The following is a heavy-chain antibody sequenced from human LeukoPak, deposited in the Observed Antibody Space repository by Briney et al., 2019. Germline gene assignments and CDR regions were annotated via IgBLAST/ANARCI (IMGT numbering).Heavy chain of an antibody. D-gene: IGHD2-21*02. CDR1: GDSITSYW. CDR3: ARQLGGGDWGGAFDI. V-gene: IGHV5-51*01. CDR2: IYPGDSDT. Sequence: GESLKISCKGSGDSITSYWIGWVRQMPGKGLEWMGIIYPGDSDTKYSPSFQGQVTISSNKSISTAYLQWSSLKASDTAIYYCARQLGGGDWGGAFDIWGQGTMVTVSS. J-gene: IGHJ3*02.